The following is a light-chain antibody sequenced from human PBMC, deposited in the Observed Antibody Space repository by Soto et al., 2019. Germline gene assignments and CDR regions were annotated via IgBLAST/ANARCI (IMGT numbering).Light chain of an antibody. CDR1: QSISDW. Sequence: DIQMTQSPSTLSASVGDRVTITCRASQSISDWLAWFQLKPGKAPKLLIYDASSLESGVPSRFSGSGSGTEFTLTISSLQPDDFATYYCQQYNNYSTFGQGTQVEIK. J-gene: IGKJ1*01. CDR2: DAS. V-gene: IGKV1-5*01. CDR3: QQYNNYST.